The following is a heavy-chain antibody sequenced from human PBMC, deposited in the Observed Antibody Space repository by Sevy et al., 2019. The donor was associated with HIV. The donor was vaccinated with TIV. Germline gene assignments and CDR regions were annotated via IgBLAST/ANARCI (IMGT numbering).Heavy chain of an antibody. CDR2: ISYDGSNK. V-gene: IGHV3-30-3*01. Sequence: GGSLRLSCAASGFTFSSYAMHWVRQAPGKGLEWVAVISYDGSNKYYADSVKGRFTISRDNSKNTLYLQMNSLRAEDTAVYYFAREVRGYYYDSSGYYSREPYYYYYGMDVWGQGTTVTVSS. CDR3: AREVRGYYYDSSGYYSREPYYYYYGMDV. D-gene: IGHD3-22*01. J-gene: IGHJ6*02. CDR1: GFTFSSYA.